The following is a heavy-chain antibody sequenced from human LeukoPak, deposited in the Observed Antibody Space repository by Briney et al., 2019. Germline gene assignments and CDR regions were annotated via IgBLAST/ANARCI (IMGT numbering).Heavy chain of an antibody. CDR1: GFTFSSYW. J-gene: IGHJ4*02. CDR3: ARDPVEWELLLDY. V-gene: IGHV3-7*01. Sequence: GGSLRFSCAASGFTFSSYWMGWVRQAPGKRLEWVANMNIDGSEKYYADSAKGRFTISRDNARNSVYLQMNSLRVEDTAVYYCARDPVEWELLLDYWGQGTLVTVSS. CDR2: MNIDGSEK. D-gene: IGHD1-26*01.